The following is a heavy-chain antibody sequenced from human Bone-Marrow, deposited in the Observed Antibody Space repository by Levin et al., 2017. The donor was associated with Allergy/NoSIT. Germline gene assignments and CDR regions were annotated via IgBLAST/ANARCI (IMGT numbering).Heavy chain of an antibody. CDR1: GFTSSNYV. Sequence: GGSLRLSCAASGFTSSNYVMSWVRQAPGKGLEWVSTISGSGGTTFYTDSVKGRFTISRDNSRNTLYLQMNSLRGEDTALYYCAKDLLEYNWNLEGHGAFGVWGQGTMVTVSS. CDR3: AKDLLEYNWNLEGHGAFGV. CDR2: ISGSGGTT. D-gene: IGHD1-7*01. V-gene: IGHV3-23*01. J-gene: IGHJ3*01.